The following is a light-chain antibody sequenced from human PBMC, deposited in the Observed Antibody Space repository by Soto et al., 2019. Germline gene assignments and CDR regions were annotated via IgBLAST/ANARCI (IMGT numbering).Light chain of an antibody. CDR2: EVI. CDR3: CSCGGSNNLV. Sequence: QSALTQPPSASGSPGQSVPIPCTGTSSDVGGYKFVSWSQPHPGKAPKLIIYEVIKRPSGVPDRFSGSKSGNTASLTDSGLQAGDEGDYYCCSCGGSNNLVFGGGTKLTVL. V-gene: IGLV2-8*01. J-gene: IGLJ2*01. CDR1: SSDVGGYKF.